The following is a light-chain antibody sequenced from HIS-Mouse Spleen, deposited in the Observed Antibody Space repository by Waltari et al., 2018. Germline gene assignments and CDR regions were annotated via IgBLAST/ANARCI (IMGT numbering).Light chain of an antibody. J-gene: IGKJ1*01. V-gene: IGKV1-8*01. CDR2: AAS. CDR1: QGISSY. Sequence: AIRMTQSPSSLPASTGGRVTITCRASQGISSYLAWYQQKPGKAPKLLIYAASTLQSGVPSRFSGSGSGTDFTLTISCLQSEDFATYYCQQYYSYPRTFGQGTKVEIK. CDR3: QQYYSYPRT.